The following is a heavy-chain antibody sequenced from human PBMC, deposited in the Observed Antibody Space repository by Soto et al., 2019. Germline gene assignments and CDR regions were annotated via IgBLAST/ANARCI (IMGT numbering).Heavy chain of an antibody. J-gene: IGHJ3*02. CDR2: IIPIFGTA. V-gene: IGHV1-69*01. CDR1: GGTFSSYA. Sequence: QVQLVQSGAEVKKPGSSVKVSCKASGGTFSSYAISWVRQAPGQGLEWMGGIIPIFGTANYAQKFQGRVTITADESTSTAYMELGSLRSEDTAVYSCARRKYYYDSSGYSLGAFDIWGQGTMVTVSS. D-gene: IGHD3-22*01. CDR3: ARRKYYYDSSGYSLGAFDI.